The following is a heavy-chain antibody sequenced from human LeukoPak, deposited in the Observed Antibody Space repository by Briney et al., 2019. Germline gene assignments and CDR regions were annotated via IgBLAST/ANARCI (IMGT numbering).Heavy chain of an antibody. V-gene: IGHV1-69*06. CDR2: IIPIFGTA. CDR3: ARVSCSGGSCYLHY. CDR1: GGTFSSYA. D-gene: IGHD2-15*01. Sequence: PEASVKVSCKASGGTFSSYAISWVRQAPGQGLGWMGGIIPIFGTANYAQKFQGRVTITADKSTSTAYMELSSLRSEDTAVYYCARVSCSGGSCYLHYWGQGTLVTVSS. J-gene: IGHJ4*02.